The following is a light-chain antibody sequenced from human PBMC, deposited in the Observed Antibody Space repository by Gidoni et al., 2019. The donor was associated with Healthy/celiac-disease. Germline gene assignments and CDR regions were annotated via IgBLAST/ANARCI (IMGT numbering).Light chain of an antibody. CDR2: DAS. J-gene: IGKJ3*01. CDR3: SQRSNWARVFT. Sequence: EIVLTQSPATLSLSPGERATLSCRASQSISSYLAWYHKKPGQAPRLLIYDASHRATGIPARFSCSLSGTDFTLTISSLEPEDFAVYYCSQRSNWARVFTFGPGTKVDIK. CDR1: QSISSY. V-gene: IGKV3-11*01.